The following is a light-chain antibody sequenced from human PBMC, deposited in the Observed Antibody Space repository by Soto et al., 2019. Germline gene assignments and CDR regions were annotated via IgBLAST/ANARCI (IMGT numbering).Light chain of an antibody. J-gene: IGKJ4*01. Sequence: DIQMTQSPSSLSASVGDRVTITCRASQGIRNDLSCYQQTPGKAPKRLIYTASSLQSGIPSRFSGSGSGTEFTLTSSSLQPEYVATYYCLQHNSYPPTFGGGTKVEIK. V-gene: IGKV1-17*01. CDR3: LQHNSYPPT. CDR2: TAS. CDR1: QGIRND.